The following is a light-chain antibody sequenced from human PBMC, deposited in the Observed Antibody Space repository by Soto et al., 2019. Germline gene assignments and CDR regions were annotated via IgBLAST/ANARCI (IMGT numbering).Light chain of an antibody. Sequence: DIQMTQSPSCLSASLGDRVTITCRASQTISSYLNWYQQKPGRAPKLLIYAASNLESGVPSRFSGSGSGTDFTLTISSLEPEDFAVYYCQQRSNWRWTFGQGTKVDI. V-gene: IGKV1-39*01. J-gene: IGKJ1*01. CDR1: QTISSY. CDR3: QQRSNWRWT. CDR2: AAS.